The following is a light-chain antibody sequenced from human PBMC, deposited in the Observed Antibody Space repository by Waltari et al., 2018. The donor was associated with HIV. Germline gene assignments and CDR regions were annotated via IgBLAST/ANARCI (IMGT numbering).Light chain of an antibody. Sequence: EIVLTQSPGTLSLSPGERATLSCRASQSVSNSYLARYQQKPGQAPRLLIYGASSGATGIPDRFSGSGSGTDFTLTISRLEPEDFAVYYCQQYGSSPFTFGPGTKVDIK. CDR3: QQYGSSPFT. CDR1: QSVSNSY. J-gene: IGKJ3*01. CDR2: GAS. V-gene: IGKV3-20*01.